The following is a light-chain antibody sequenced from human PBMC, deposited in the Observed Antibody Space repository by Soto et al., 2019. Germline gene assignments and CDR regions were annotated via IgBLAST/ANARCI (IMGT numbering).Light chain of an antibody. V-gene: IGKV1-39*01. J-gene: IGKJ1*01. CDR1: QGISTY. CDR3: QHITTWT. Sequence: EIQMTQSPSSLSASVGYRVTITCRASQGISTYLNWYQQKPGKAPKLLIYAASSLQSGVPSRFSGSGSETDFTLTISSLQPEDFATYSCQHITTWTFGQGTKVDIK. CDR2: AAS.